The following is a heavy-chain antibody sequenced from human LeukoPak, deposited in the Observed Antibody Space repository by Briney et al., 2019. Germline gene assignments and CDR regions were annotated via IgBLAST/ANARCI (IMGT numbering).Heavy chain of an antibody. Sequence: PGGSLRLSCAASRFTFNDYYMSWIRQAPGKGLEWISYISTSGSVKSYADSVKGRFTISRDSAKNSLYLQMNSLRADDTAVYYCARVPSWSGTDYWGQGVLVTVSS. J-gene: IGHJ4*02. CDR1: RFTFNDYY. D-gene: IGHD3/OR15-3a*01. CDR3: ARVPSWSGTDY. CDR2: ISTSGSVK. V-gene: IGHV3-11*01.